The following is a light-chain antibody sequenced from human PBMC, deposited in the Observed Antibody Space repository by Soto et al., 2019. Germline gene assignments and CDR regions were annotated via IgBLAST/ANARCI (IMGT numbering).Light chain of an antibody. V-gene: IGLV2-8*01. CDR3: SSHAVSTNVV. Sequence: QTALAPPPSASGSPGQSFTISCTGTSSGVGAYNYGSWHQQHPGKAPQLMIYEVSERPSGVPDRSSGSKSGNTASLNVSGLPDEDEADYYCSSHAVSTNVVFGTGTKVTVL. J-gene: IGLJ1*01. CDR1: SSGVGAYNY. CDR2: EVS.